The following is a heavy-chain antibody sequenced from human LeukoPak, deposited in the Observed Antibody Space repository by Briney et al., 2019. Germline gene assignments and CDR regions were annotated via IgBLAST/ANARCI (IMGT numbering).Heavy chain of an antibody. CDR3: ARDQYHGYAFDD. CDR2: ISSSGSTT. V-gene: IGHV3-48*03. Sequence: PGGSLRLSCAASGFTFSSYEMNWVRQAPGKGLEWVSYISSSGSTTSYADSVKGRFTISRDNAKNSLYLQMNSLRAEDTSVYYCARDQYHGYAFDDWGQGTLVTVSS. J-gene: IGHJ4*01. D-gene: IGHD5-12*01. CDR1: GFTFSSYE.